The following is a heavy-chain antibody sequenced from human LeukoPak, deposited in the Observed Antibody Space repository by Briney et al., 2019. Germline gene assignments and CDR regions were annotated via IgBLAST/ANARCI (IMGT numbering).Heavy chain of an antibody. CDR2: INPNSGGT. CDR3: ATLGSGSPFYGMDV. Sequence: ASVTVSCKASGYTFTGYYMHWVRQAPGQELEWMGWINPNSGGTNYAQKFQGRVTMTRDTSISTAYMELSRLRSDDTAAYYCATLGSGSPFYGMDVWGQGTTVTVSS. V-gene: IGHV1-2*02. J-gene: IGHJ6*02. D-gene: IGHD3-10*01. CDR1: GYTFTGYY.